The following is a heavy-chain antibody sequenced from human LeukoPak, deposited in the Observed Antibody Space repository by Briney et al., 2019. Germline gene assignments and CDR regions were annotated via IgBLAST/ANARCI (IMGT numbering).Heavy chain of an antibody. V-gene: IGHV4-39*07. CDR2: IFYSGST. Sequence: PSETLSLTCTVSGGSISSSGYYWGWVRQPPGKGLEWIGSIFYSGSTYYSPSLKSRVTISVDKSKNQFSLKLSSVTAADTAVYYCARIVGATRDDYWGQGTLVTVSS. J-gene: IGHJ4*02. CDR3: ARIVGATRDDY. CDR1: GGSISSSGYY. D-gene: IGHD1-26*01.